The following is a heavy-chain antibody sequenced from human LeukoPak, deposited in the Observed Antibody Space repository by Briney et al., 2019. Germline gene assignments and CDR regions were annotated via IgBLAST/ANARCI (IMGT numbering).Heavy chain of an antibody. V-gene: IGHV5-51*01. CDR3: ARHGAPLDYGDRYYFDY. D-gene: IGHD4-17*01. Sequence: RGESLKISCKGSGYSFTSYWIGWVRQMPGKGLEWMGIIYPGDSGSTYSPSFQGQVTISADKSISTAYLQWSSLKASDTAMYYCARHGAPLDYGDRYYFDYWGQGTLVTVSS. CDR2: IYPGDSGS. CDR1: GYSFTSYW. J-gene: IGHJ4*02.